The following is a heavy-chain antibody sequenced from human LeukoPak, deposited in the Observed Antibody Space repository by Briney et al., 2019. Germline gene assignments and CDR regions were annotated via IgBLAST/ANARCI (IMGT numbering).Heavy chain of an antibody. V-gene: IGHV4-34*01. Sequence: PSETLSLTCAVYGGSFSGYYWSWIRQPPGKGLEWIGEINHSGSTNYNPSLKSRVTISVDTSKNQFSLKLSSVTAADTAVYHCARGISKRYCSSTSCYLDYWGQGTLVTVSS. J-gene: IGHJ4*02. D-gene: IGHD2-2*01. CDR2: INHSGST. CDR3: ARGISKRYCSSTSCYLDY. CDR1: GGSFSGYY.